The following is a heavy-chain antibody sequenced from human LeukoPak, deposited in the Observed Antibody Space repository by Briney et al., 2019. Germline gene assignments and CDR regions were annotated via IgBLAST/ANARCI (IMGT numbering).Heavy chain of an antibody. J-gene: IGHJ4*02. CDR2: SHPSDTT. D-gene: IGHD1-26*01. V-gene: IGHV3-53*01. Sequence: GGSLRLSCAASGFTFSSYSMNWVRQAPGKGLEWLSTSHPSDTTYYAKSVKGRLSVSRDHSKKTLYLQMKSLTAEDTAMYYCLPLRGGVGDTGFLDYWGQGIPVTVSS. CDR1: GFTFSSYS. CDR3: LPLRGGVGDTGFLDY.